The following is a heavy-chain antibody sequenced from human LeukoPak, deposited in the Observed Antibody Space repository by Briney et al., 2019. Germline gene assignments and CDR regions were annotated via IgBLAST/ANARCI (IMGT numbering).Heavy chain of an antibody. CDR3: ARGRYSGYDYVPNFDY. J-gene: IGHJ4*02. Sequence: SETLSLTCTVSGGSISSSSFFWAWIRQPPGKGLEWIGTVSYSGTTYYSPSLKSRVTISVDKSKNQFSLKLSSVTAADTAVYYCARGRYSGYDYVPNFDYWGQGTLVTVSS. D-gene: IGHD5-12*01. V-gene: IGHV4-39*07. CDR1: GGSISSSSFF. CDR2: VSYSGTT.